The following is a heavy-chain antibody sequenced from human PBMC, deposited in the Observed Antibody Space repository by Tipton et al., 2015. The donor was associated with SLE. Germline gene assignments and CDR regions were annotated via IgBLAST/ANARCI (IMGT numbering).Heavy chain of an antibody. V-gene: IGHV4-38-2*01. D-gene: IGHD2-15*01. CDR1: SFSISSGYY. CDR2: IYHSGST. CDR3: ARSELLAVKLDY. J-gene: IGHJ4*02. Sequence: TLSLTCAVSSFSISSGYYWGWIRQPPGKGLEWLGSIYHSGSTYYNPSLKSRVTISVDTSKNQFSLKLTSMTAADTAVYYCARSELLAVKLDYWGQGTLVTVSS.